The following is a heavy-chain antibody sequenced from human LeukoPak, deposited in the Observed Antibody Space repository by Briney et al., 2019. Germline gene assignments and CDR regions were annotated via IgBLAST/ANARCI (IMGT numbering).Heavy chain of an antibody. CDR1: GGSISSGSYY. J-gene: IGHJ5*02. Sequence: TSETLSLTCTVSGGSISSGSYYWSWIRQHPGKGLEWIGYIYYSGSTYYNPSLKSRVTLSVDTSKNQFSLKLSSVTAADTAMYYCAKEEQGYDSSGYYSSWGQGTLVTVSS. V-gene: IGHV4-31*03. D-gene: IGHD3-22*01. CDR2: IYYSGST. CDR3: AKEEQGYDSSGYYSS.